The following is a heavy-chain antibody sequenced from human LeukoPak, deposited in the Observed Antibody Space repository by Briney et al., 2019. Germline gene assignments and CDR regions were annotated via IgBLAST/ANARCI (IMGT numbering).Heavy chain of an antibody. CDR1: GGSFSGYY. CDR3: AKGGDAYKVGNY. V-gene: IGHV4-34*01. J-gene: IGHJ1*01. CDR2: INHSGST. D-gene: IGHD5-24*01. Sequence: SETLSLTCAVYGGSFSGYYWSWIRQPPGKGLEWIGEINHSGSTNYNPSLKSRGTISVDTSKNQFSLRLTSVTAADTAMYYCAKGGDAYKVGNYWGPGTMVTVSS.